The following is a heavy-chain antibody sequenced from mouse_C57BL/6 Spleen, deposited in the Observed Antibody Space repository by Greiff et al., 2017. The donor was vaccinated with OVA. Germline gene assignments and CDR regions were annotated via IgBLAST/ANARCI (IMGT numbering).Heavy chain of an antibody. Sequence: QVQLQQSGAELVRPGTSVKVSCKASGYAFTNYLIEWVKQRPGQGLEWIGVINPGSGGTNYNEKFKGKATLTADKSSSTAYMQLSSLTSEDAAVYFCARSDWDVSAMDYWGQGTSVTVSS. CDR3: ARSDWDVSAMDY. J-gene: IGHJ4*01. CDR1: GYAFTNYL. V-gene: IGHV1-54*01. CDR2: INPGSGGT. D-gene: IGHD4-1*01.